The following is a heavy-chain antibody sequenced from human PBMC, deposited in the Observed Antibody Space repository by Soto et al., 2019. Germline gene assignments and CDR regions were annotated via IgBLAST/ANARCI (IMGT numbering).Heavy chain of an antibody. D-gene: IGHD6-25*01. V-gene: IGHV1-8*01. CDR3: ARRKERSGPNYFDY. CDR1: GYTFTTYD. Sequence: QVQLVQSGAEVKTPGASVTVSCKASGYTFTTYDINWVRQAPGHGLEWMGWMNPSTGIAGYAQKFQGRVTMTRDNSISTAYMELSGLRSEDTAVYYCARRKERSGPNYFDYWGQGTLVTVSS. CDR2: MNPSTGIA. J-gene: IGHJ4*02.